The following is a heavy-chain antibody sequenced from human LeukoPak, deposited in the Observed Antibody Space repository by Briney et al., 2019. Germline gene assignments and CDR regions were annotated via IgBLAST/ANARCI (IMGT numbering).Heavy chain of an antibody. CDR3: ARGGFPYYDFWSGYLPTQFDP. V-gene: IGHV4-34*01. Sequence: SETLSLTCAVYGGSFSGYYWCWICQPPGKGLEWIGEINHSGSTNYNPSLKSRVTISVDTSKNQFSLKLSSVTAADTAVYYCARGGFPYYDFWSGYLPTQFDPWGQGTLVTVSS. CDR1: GGSFSGYY. D-gene: IGHD3-3*01. CDR2: INHSGST. J-gene: IGHJ5*02.